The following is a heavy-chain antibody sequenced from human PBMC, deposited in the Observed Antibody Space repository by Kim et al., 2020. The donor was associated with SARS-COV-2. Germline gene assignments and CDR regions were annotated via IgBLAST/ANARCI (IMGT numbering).Heavy chain of an antibody. Sequence: GGSLRLSCAASGFTFDSYAMSWVRQAPGKGLEWVSAIRGSGSSIKYADSVKGRFTISRDNSKNTVFLQMDNLRAEDTAVYYCAKDRIAVADGTPFYPHIFGYSGRGTLVTVSS. D-gene: IGHD6-19*01. CDR3: AKDRIAVADGTPFYPHIFGY. V-gene: IGHV3-23*01. CDR2: IRGSGSSI. CDR1: GFTFDSYA. J-gene: IGHJ4*02.